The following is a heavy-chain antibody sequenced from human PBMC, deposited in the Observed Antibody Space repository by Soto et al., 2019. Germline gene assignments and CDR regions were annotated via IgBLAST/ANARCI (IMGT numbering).Heavy chain of an antibody. V-gene: IGHV4-59*08. CDR2: IYYTGST. CDR1: GGSISSYY. CDR3: ATLETGYSGYDFGWFDP. Sequence: SETLSLTCTVSGGSISSYYWSWIRQPPGKGLEWIGYIYYTGSTNYNPSLKSRVTISIDTSKNQFSLKLNSVTAVDTSVYYCATLETGYSGYDFGWFDPWGQGTLVTVSS. D-gene: IGHD5-12*01. J-gene: IGHJ5*02.